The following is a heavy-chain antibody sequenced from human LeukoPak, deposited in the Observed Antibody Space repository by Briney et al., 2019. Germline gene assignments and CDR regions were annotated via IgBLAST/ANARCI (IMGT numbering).Heavy chain of an antibody. CDR2: MNPNSGNT. CDR1: GYTFTSYD. D-gene: IGHD2-15*01. J-gene: IGHJ4*02. V-gene: IGHV1-8*01. CDR3: ARGLEVAALFLGY. Sequence: ASMKVSCKASGYTFTSYDINWVRQATGQGLEWMGWMNPNSGNTGYAQKFQGRVTMTRNTSISTAYMELSSLRSEDTAVYYCARGLEVAALFLGYWGQGTLVTVSP.